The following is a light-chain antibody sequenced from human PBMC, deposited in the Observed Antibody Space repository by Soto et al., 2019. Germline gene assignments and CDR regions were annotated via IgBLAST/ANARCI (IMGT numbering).Light chain of an antibody. CDR1: QSVGSN. V-gene: IGKV3-15*01. CDR3: QQYNDWPRT. CDR2: GAS. J-gene: IGKJ2*02. Sequence: EIVMTQSPATLSLSPGERATLSCRASQSVGSNLAWYQHKPGQAPKLLFYGASSRATDVPSRFSGSGSGTEFTLTITSLQSEDLAVYDCQQYNDWPRTFGQGTKLEIK.